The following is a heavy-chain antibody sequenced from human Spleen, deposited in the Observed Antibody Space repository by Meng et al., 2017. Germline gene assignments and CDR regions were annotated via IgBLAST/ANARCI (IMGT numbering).Heavy chain of an antibody. CDR3: ARDLIPKASGYYHLYYYYGMDV. CDR1: GYTFTSYG. J-gene: IGHJ6*02. D-gene: IGHD3-22*01. CDR2: ISAYNGNT. V-gene: IGHV1-18*01. Sequence: ASVKVSCKASGYTFTSYGISWVRQAPGQGLEWMGWISAYNGNTNYAQKLQGRVTMTTDTSTSTAYMELRSLRSDDTAVYYCARDLIPKASGYYHLYYYYGMDVWGQGTTVTVSS.